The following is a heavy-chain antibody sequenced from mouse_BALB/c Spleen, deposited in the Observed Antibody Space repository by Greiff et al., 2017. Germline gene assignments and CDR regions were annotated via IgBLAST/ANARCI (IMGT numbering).Heavy chain of an antibody. V-gene: IGHV5-6-2*01. Sequence: EVKLMESGGGLVQPGGSLKLSCAASGFTFSSYYMSWVRQTPEKRLELVAAINSNGGSTYYPDTVKGRFTISRDNAKNTLYLQMSSLKSEDTALYYCARHDYFDYWGQGTTLTVSS. CDR1: GFTFSSYY. CDR2: INSNGGST. CDR3: ARHDYFDY. J-gene: IGHJ2*01.